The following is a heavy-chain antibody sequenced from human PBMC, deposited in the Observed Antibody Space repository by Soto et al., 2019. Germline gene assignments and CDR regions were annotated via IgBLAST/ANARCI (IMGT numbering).Heavy chain of an antibody. V-gene: IGHV1-18*01. J-gene: IGHJ5*02. CDR3: ARPGSLRYFDWLSHWFDP. D-gene: IGHD3-9*01. Sequence: ASVKVSCKASGYTFTSYGISWVRQAPGQGLEWMGWISAYNGNTNYAPKLQRRVTMTTDTSTSTAYMELRSLRSDDTAVYYCARPGSLRYFDWLSHWFDPWGQGTLVPVSS. CDR1: GYTFTSYG. CDR2: ISAYNGNT.